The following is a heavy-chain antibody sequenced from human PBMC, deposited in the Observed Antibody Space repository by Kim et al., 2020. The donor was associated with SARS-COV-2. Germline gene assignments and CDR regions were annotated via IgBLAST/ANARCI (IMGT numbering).Heavy chain of an antibody. D-gene: IGHD3-3*01. CDR1: GGSISSSSYY. Sequence: SETLSLTCTVSGGSISSSSYYWGWIRQPPGKGLEWIGSIYYSGSTYYNPSLKSRVTISVDTSKNQFSLKLSSVTAADTAVYYCVGLVIIPEYYFDYWGQGTLVTVSS. V-gene: IGHV4-39*01. J-gene: IGHJ4*02. CDR2: IYYSGST. CDR3: VGLVIIPEYYFDY.